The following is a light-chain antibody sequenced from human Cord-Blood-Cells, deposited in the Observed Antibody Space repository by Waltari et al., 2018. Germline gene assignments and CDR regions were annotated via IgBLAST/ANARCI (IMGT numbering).Light chain of an antibody. CDR1: SSDVGGYND. V-gene: IGLV2-14*01. CDR3: SSYTSSSTLV. Sequence: QSALTQPASVSGPPGQSITISCTATSSDVGGYNDVSWYQQHPGKAPKLMIYDVSNRPSGVSNRFSGSKSGNTASLTISGLQAEDEADYYCSSYTSSSTLVFGGGTKLTVL. CDR2: DVS. J-gene: IGLJ2*01.